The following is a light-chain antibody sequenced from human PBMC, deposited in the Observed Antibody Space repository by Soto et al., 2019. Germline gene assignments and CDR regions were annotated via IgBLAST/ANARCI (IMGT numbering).Light chain of an antibody. J-gene: IGLJ1*01. CDR3: QSYDRSLSGYV. CDR1: SSNIGAGYD. V-gene: IGLV1-40*01. Sequence: QSVLTQPPSVSGAPGQRVTISCTGSSSNIGAGYDVNWYQQLPGTAPKLLIYCNSNRPSGVPDRFSGSKSGTSASLAITGLQAEDEADYSCQSYDRSLSGYVFGTGTKLTVL. CDR2: CNS.